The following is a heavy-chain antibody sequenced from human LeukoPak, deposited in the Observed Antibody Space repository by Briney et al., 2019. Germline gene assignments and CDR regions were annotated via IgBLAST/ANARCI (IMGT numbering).Heavy chain of an antibody. V-gene: IGHV3-66*03. J-gene: IGHJ5*02. CDR3: ARDHAAHHDWVEFDP. CDR2: IHDSGAV. D-gene: IGHD3-9*01. Sequence: PGGSLRLSCAVSGFSVSDYYMSCVRQAPGKGLEWVGLIHDSGAVFYADFVRGRFAISRDESENTLYLQMNGLRVEDTAAYFCARDHAAHHDWVEFDPWGQGTPVTVSS. CDR1: GFSVSDYY.